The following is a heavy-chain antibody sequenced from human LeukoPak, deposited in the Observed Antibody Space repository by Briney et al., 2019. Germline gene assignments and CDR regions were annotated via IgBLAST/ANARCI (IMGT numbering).Heavy chain of an antibody. D-gene: IGHD2-15*01. V-gene: IGHV5-51*01. CDR2: IYPGDSDT. CDR1: GYSFTSYW. Sequence: GESLKISCKGSGYSFTSYWIGWVRQMPGKGLEWMGIIYPGDSDTRYSPSFQGQVTISADKSISTAYLQWSSLKASDTAMYYCARQVVAATPIDYYYYMDVWGKGTTVTVSS. J-gene: IGHJ6*03. CDR3: ARQVVAATPIDYYYYMDV.